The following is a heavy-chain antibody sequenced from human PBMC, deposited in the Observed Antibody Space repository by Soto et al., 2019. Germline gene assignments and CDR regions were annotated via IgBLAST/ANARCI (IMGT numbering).Heavy chain of an antibody. CDR2: INPSGGST. V-gene: IGHV1-46*01. CDR3: ARALSGDFWSGYHDY. J-gene: IGHJ4*02. CDR1: GYTFTSYY. D-gene: IGHD3-3*01. Sequence: QVQLVQSGAEVKKPGASVKVSCKASGYTFTSYYMHWVRQAPGQGLEWMGIINPSGGSTSYAQKFQGRVTMTRDTSTSTVYMELSSLRSEDTAVYYCARALSGDFWSGYHDYWGQGTLVTVSS.